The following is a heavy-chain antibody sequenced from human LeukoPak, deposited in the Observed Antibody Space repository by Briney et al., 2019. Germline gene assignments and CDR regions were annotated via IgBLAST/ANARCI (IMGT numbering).Heavy chain of an antibody. CDR2: IYYSGGP. Sequence: SETLSLTCTVSGGSMSGYYWSWVRQPPGQGLEWIGYIYYSGGPNYNPPLESPVTISVDTSKNQFSLKLSAVTAADTAIYYCARQGPRRDGYNFDYWGQGILVTVSS. D-gene: IGHD5-24*01. V-gene: IGHV4-59*08. CDR3: ARQGPRRDGYNFDY. J-gene: IGHJ4*02. CDR1: GGSMSGYY.